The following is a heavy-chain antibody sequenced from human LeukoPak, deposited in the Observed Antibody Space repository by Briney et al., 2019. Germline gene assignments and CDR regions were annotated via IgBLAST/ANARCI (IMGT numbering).Heavy chain of an antibody. CDR1: GGSISSSSYY. V-gene: IGHV4-39*07. CDR3: ASAPTPIGGFQH. J-gene: IGHJ1*01. CDR2: IYYSGST. Sequence: PSETLSLTCTVSGGSISSSSYYWGWIRQPPGKGLEWIGSIYYSGSTNYNPSLKSRVTISVDTSKNQFSLKLSSVTAADTAVYYCASAPTPIGGFQHWGQGTLVTVSS.